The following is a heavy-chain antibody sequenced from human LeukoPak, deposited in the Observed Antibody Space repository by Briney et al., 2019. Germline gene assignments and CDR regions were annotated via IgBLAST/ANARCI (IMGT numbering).Heavy chain of an antibody. J-gene: IGHJ4*02. D-gene: IGHD1-26*01. CDR3: ARTLRGSSPPFDY. CDR1: GFTFSSYS. Sequence: GGSLRLSCAASGFTFSSYSMNWVRQAPGKGLEWVSSISSSSSYIYYADSVKGRFTISRDNAKNSLYLQMNSLRAEDTAVYYCARTLRGSSPPFDYWGQGTLVPVSS. V-gene: IGHV3-21*01. CDR2: ISSSSSYI.